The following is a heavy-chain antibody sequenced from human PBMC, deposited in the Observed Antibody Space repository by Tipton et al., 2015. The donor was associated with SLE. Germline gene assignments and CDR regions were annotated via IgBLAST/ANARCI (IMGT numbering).Heavy chain of an antibody. Sequence: TLSLTCTVSGGSISSYYWSWIRQPPGKGLEWIGEIYYSGSTNYNPSLKSRVTISVDTSKNQFSLKLSSVTAADTAVYYCARGLAYDYVWGSYRQYYFDYWGQGTLVTVSS. D-gene: IGHD3-16*02. V-gene: IGHV4-59*12. J-gene: IGHJ4*02. CDR1: GGSISSYY. CDR2: IYYSGST. CDR3: ARGLAYDYVWGSYRQYYFDY.